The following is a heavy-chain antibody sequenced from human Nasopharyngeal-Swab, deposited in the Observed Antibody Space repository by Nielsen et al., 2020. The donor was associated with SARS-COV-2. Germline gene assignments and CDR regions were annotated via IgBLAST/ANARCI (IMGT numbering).Heavy chain of an antibody. CDR2: ISSSGGMI. D-gene: IGHD1-26*01. CDR3: ARASTGSLDY. V-gene: IGHV3-48*03. J-gene: IGHJ4*02. CDR1: GFTFSSYE. Sequence: GGSLRLSCAASGFTFSSYEMNWVRQAPGKGLEWVSYISSSGGMIYNAESMKGRFTISRDNAKNSLYLQMNSLRVEDTALYYCARASTGSLDYWGQGTLVTVSS.